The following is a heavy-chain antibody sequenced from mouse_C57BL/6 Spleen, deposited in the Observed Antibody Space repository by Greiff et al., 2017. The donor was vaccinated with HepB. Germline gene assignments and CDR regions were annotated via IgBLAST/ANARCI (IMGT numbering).Heavy chain of an antibody. CDR3: ARDCGSSDTHWYFDV. J-gene: IGHJ1*03. CDR1: GFTFSSYA. D-gene: IGHD1-1*01. CDR2: ISDGGSYT. V-gene: IGHV5-4*01. Sequence: EVKVVESGGGLVKPGGSLKLSCAASGFTFSSYAMSWVRQTPEKRLEWVATISDGGSYTYYPDNVKGRFTISRDNAKNNLYLQMSHLKSEDTAMYYCARDCGSSDTHWYFDVWGTGTTVTVSS.